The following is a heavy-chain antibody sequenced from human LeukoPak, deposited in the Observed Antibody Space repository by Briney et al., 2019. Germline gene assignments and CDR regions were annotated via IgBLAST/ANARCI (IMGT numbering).Heavy chain of an antibody. J-gene: IGHJ4*02. CDR1: GFTFGDYA. V-gene: IGHV3-49*04. CDR2: IRSKAYGGTT. CDR3: TRALYCSGGSCWPFDY. Sequence: GGSLRLSCTASGFTFGDYAMSWVRQAPGRGREWVGFIRSKAYGGTTEYAASVKGRFTISRDDSKSIAYLQMNSLKTEDTAVYYCTRALYCSGGSCWPFDYWGQGTLVTVSS. D-gene: IGHD2-15*01.